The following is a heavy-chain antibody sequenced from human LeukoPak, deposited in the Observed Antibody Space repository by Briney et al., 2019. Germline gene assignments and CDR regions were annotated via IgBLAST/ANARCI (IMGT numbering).Heavy chain of an antibody. CDR3: ARETGYSSGWYKPYYFDS. J-gene: IGHJ4*02. V-gene: IGHV4-59*12. CDR1: GGSISSYY. D-gene: IGHD6-19*01. Sequence: PSETLSLTCTVSGGSISSYYWSWIRQPPGKGLEWIGYIYYSGSTYYNPSLRSRVTISVVTSKNQLSLKLSSVTAADTAVYFCARETGYSSGWYKPYYFDSWGQGTLVTVSS. CDR2: IYYSGST.